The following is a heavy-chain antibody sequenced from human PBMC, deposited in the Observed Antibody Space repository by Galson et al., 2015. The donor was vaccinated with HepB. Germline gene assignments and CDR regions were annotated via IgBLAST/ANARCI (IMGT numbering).Heavy chain of an antibody. CDR3: ARSPLRFLDWLPYYDYYYMDV. CDR2: MNTNTGKP. CDR1: GYTFTDYV. V-gene: IGHV7-4-1*02. Sequence: SVKVSCKASGYTFTDYVVNWVRQAPGQGPEWMGWMNTNTGKPTYAPGFAGRSVFSLDTSVTTAYLQISSLETDDTAVYYCARSPLRFLDWLPYYDYYYMDVWGEGTTVTGSS. J-gene: IGHJ6*03. D-gene: IGHD3-3*01.